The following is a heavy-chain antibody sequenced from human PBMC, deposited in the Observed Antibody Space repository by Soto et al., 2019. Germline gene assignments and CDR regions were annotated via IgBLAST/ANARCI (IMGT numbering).Heavy chain of an antibody. V-gene: IGHV1-69*02. CDR1: GGTFRNYP. CDR3: ERGPLVVLNYFES. Sequence: QVQLVQSGTEVKKPGSSVKVSCKASGGTFRNYPINWVRQAPGQGLEWMGSIFPLTDIPDYAQNFQARLTISADKSTSKAYMELRSLTSDDTAMYFCERGPLVVLNYFESWGQGTLVTVSS. J-gene: IGHJ4*02. CDR2: IFPLTDIP.